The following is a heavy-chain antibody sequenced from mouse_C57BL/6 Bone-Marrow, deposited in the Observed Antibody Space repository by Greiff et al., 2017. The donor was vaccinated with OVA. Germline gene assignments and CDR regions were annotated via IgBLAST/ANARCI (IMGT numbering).Heavy chain of an antibody. D-gene: IGHD1-1*01. CDR1: GFTFSSYT. CDR2: ISGGGGNT. J-gene: IGHJ3*01. CDR3: ARHTHYSGSSYLAWFAY. V-gene: IGHV5-9*01. Sequence: EVKVEESGGGLVKPGGSLKLSCAASGFTFSSYTMSWVRQTPEKRLEWVATISGGGGNTYYPDSVKGRFTISRDNAKNTLYLQMSSLRSADTALYYCARHTHYSGSSYLAWFAYWGKGTLVTVSA.